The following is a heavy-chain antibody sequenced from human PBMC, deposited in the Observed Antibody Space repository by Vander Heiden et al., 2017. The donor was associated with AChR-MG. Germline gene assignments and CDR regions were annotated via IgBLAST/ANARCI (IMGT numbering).Heavy chain of an antibody. CDR3: ARRWGIGYCSGGSCYRNWFDP. CDR1: GGSISSSSYY. Sequence: QLQLQESGPGLVKPSETLSLTCTVSGGSISSSSYYWGWIRQPPGEGLEWIGSIYYSGSTYYNPSLKSRVTISVDTSKNQFSLKLSSVTAADTAVYYCARRWGIGYCSGGSCYRNWFDPWGQGTLVTVSS. D-gene: IGHD2-15*01. V-gene: IGHV4-39*01. CDR2: IYYSGST. J-gene: IGHJ5*02.